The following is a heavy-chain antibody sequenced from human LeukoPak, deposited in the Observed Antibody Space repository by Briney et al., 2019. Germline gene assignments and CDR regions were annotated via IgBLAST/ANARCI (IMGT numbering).Heavy chain of an antibody. J-gene: IGHJ4*02. D-gene: IGHD2-15*01. Sequence: GGSLRLSCAASGFTFSSHWMTWVRQAPGKGLEWVANIKLDVSETFYVDSVRGRFTISRDNTRNSLYLQMNSLRAEDTAVYYCARERVGDYWGQGTLVTVSS. CDR3: ARERVGDY. CDR2: IKLDVSET. CDR1: GFTFSSHW. V-gene: IGHV3-7*01.